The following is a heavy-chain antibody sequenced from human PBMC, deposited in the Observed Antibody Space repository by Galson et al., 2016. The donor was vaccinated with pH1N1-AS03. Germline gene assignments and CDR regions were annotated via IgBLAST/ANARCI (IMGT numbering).Heavy chain of an antibody. CDR1: GFNLSTYW. CDR2: ISSDDSGT. Sequence: SLRLSCAASGFNLSTYWIHWVRQGPGKGLVWVSRISSDDSGTSYADSVRGRFTISRDDAKNTVFMQLNSLRPGDTAVYYCATFGGDPDYWGQGTLVTVSS. V-gene: IGHV3-74*01. CDR3: ATFGGDPDY. D-gene: IGHD4-17*01. J-gene: IGHJ4*02.